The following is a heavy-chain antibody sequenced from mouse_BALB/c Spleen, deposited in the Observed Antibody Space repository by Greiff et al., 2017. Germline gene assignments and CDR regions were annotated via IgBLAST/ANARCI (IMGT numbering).Heavy chain of an antibody. CDR3: ARRDYDEEFAD. D-gene: IGHD2-4*01. Sequence: EVQLQQSGPELEKPGASVKISCKASGYSFTGYNMNWVKQSNGKSLEWIGNIDPYDGGTSYNQKFKGKATLTVDKSSSTAYMQLKSLTSEDSAVYYCARRDYDEEFADWGQGTLVTVSA. V-gene: IGHV1S135*01. J-gene: IGHJ3*01. CDR2: IDPYDGGT. CDR1: GYSFTGYN.